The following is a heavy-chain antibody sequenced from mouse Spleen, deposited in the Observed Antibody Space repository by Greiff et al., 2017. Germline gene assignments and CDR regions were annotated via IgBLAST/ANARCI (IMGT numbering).Heavy chain of an antibody. CDR2: ISNLAYSI. V-gene: IGHV5-15*01. J-gene: IGHJ4*01. CDR1: GFTFSDYG. Sequence: EVMLVASGGGLVKPGGSLKLSCAASGFTFSDYGMAWVRQAPGKGPEWVAFISNLAYSIYYADTVTGRFTISRENAKNTLYLEMSSLRSEDTAMYYCARKGELRAMDYWGQGTSVTVSS. CDR3: ARKGELRAMDY. D-gene: IGHD1-1*01.